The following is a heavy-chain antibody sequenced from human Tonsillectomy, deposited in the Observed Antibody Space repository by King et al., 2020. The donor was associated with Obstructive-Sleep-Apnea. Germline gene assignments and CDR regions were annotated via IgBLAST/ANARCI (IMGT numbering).Heavy chain of an antibody. Sequence: VQLQESGPGLVKPSEILSLTCTVSGGAVSTYYWSWIRQPPGKGLEWIGYIYYSGSTNYNRSLTSRVTISLDTPNNQVSLKLSSVTAADTAVYYCARVYCSGGSCEPVCWGQGTQVTVSS. CDR3: ARVYCSGGSCEPVC. V-gene: IGHV4-59*02. J-gene: IGHJ4*02. D-gene: IGHD2-15*01. CDR2: IYYSGST. CDR1: GGAVSTYY.